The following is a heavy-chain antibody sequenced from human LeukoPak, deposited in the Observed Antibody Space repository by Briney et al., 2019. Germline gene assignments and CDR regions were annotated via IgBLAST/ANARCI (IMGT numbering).Heavy chain of an antibody. Sequence: GGSLRLSCAASGFTFSNYEMHWVRQAPGKGLEWISYISSSGSTIYSADSVKGRFTISRDNAKNSLYLQMNSLRAEDTAVYYCARDFGSYYYDSSGYPQFDYWGQGTLVTVSS. J-gene: IGHJ4*02. D-gene: IGHD3-22*01. CDR2: ISSSGSTI. CDR3: ARDFGSYYYDSSGYPQFDY. CDR1: GFTFSNYE. V-gene: IGHV3-48*03.